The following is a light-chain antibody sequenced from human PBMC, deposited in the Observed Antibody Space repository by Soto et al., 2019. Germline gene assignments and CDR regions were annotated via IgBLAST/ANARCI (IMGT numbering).Light chain of an antibody. CDR2: ANS. J-gene: IGLJ1*01. CDR3: QSYDSSLIVSKV. Sequence: QSVLTQPPPVSGAPGQRVTISCSGSSSNLGAGYDVQWYRQFPGTAPKLLIYANSVRPSGVPDRFSGSKSGTSASLAITGLQAEDEADYCCQSYDSSLIVSKVFGTGTKVTVL. V-gene: IGLV1-40*01. CDR1: SSNLGAGYD.